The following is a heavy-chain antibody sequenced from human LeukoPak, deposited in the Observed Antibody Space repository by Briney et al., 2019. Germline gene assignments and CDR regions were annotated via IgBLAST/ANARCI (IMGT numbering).Heavy chain of an antibody. D-gene: IGHD2-2*01. Sequence: ASVKVSCKGSGYTFTNYAMHWVRQAPGQRPEWMGWIIAGNGNTRYSQKFQGRVTITRDTSASTAYMELSSLRSEDTAVYYCARKQSSISCCNFDYWGQGTLVTVSS. V-gene: IGHV1-3*01. CDR1: GYTFTNYA. J-gene: IGHJ4*02. CDR3: ARKQSSISCCNFDY. CDR2: IIAGNGNT.